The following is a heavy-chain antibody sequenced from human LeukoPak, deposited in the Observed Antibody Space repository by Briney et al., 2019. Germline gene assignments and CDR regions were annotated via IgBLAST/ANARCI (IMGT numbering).Heavy chain of an antibody. CDR3: AKAGVRYFDSSGLYAFDF. CDR2: IYYSGST. Sequence: SETLSLTCAVSGGSIGSTSYYWAWIRQPPGKGLDWIGTIYYSGSTYHNPSLKSRVTLSVDTSRNRFSLRLSSVDAADTAVYYCAKAGVRYFDSSGLYAFDFWGQGTTVTVSS. J-gene: IGHJ3*01. D-gene: IGHD3-22*01. V-gene: IGHV4-39*01. CDR1: GGSIGSTSYY.